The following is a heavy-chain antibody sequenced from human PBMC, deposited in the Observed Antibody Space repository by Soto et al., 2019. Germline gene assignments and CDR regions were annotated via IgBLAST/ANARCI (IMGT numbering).Heavy chain of an antibody. J-gene: IGHJ6*03. Sequence: EEQLVESGGGLVKPGGSLRLSCAASGFTFSSYSMNWVRQAPGKGLEWVSSISSSSSYIYYADSVKGRFTVSRDNAKNSLYLQMNSLRAEDTAVYYCARDRGYFDWLLSDYYYYMDVWGKGTTVTVSS. V-gene: IGHV3-21*01. CDR2: ISSSSSYI. CDR1: GFTFSSYS. CDR3: ARDRGYFDWLLSDYYYYMDV. D-gene: IGHD3-9*01.